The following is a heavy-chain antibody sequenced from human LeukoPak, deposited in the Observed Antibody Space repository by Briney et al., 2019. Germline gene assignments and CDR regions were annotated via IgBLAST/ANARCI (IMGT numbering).Heavy chain of an antibody. CDR3: AKAPIAAAGIYYFDY. D-gene: IGHD6-13*01. Sequence: PGGSLRLSCAASGFTFSSYGIHWVRQAPGKELEWVAVISYDGSNKYYADSVKGRFTISRDNSKNTLYLQMNSLRAEDTAVYYCAKAPIAAAGIYYFDYWGQGTLVTVSS. J-gene: IGHJ4*02. CDR2: ISYDGSNK. CDR1: GFTFSSYG. V-gene: IGHV3-30*18.